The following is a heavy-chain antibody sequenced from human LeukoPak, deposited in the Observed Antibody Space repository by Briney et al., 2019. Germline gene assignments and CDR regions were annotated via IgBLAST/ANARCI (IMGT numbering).Heavy chain of an antibody. J-gene: IGHJ4*02. V-gene: IGHV3-23*01. D-gene: IGHD2-15*01. CDR1: GLTFSSHW. CDR2: ISNNGGYT. Sequence: GGSLRLSCAASGLTFSSHWMHWVRQAPGKGLEWVSTISNNGGYTYYADSVQGRFTISRDNSKSTLCLQMNSLRAEDTAVYYCAKQLGYCSDGSCYFPYWGQGTLVTVSS. CDR3: AKQLGYCSDGSCYFPY.